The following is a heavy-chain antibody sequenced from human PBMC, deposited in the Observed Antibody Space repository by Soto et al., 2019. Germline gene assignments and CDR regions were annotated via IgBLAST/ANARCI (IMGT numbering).Heavy chain of an antibody. CDR1: GGSISSGGYY. J-gene: IGHJ5*02. V-gene: IGHV4-31*03. D-gene: IGHD3-10*01. Sequence: SETLSLNSTVSGGSISSGGYYWSWIRQHPGKDLEWIGYIYYSGSTYYNPSLKSRVTISVDTSKNQFSLKLSSVTAADTAVYYCARDHVTMVRGVIGNWFDPWGQGTLVTVSS. CDR2: IYYSGST. CDR3: ARDHVTMVRGVIGNWFDP.